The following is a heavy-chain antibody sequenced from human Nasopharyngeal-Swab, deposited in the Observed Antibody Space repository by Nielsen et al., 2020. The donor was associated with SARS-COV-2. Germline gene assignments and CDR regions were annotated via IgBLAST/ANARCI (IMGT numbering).Heavy chain of an antibody. CDR2: ISPSGGTT. D-gene: IGHD5-18*01. Sequence: ASVKVSCKASGHTITTNYMHWVRQPPGQGLEWMGIISPSGGTTNYARKFQGRLIMTRDTSTSTVYMELTSLTAEATAVYYCARDLGTAMVKSWGQGTLVTVSP. CDR3: ARDLGTAMVKS. J-gene: IGHJ4*02. CDR1: GHTITTNY. V-gene: IGHV1-46*01.